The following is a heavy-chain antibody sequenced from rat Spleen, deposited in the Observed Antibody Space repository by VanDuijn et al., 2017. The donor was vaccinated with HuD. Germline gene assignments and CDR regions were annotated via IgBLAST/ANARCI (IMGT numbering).Heavy chain of an antibody. Sequence: EVQLVESGGGLVQPGRSMKLSCAASGFTFSNFDMAWVRQAPTKGLEWVASISPGGGNTYYRDSVKGRFTVSRDNAKSTLYLQMDSLRSEDTATYYCARRHYGYTDYFDYWGQGVMVTVSS. V-gene: IGHV5-25*01. CDR3: ARRHYGYTDYFDY. D-gene: IGHD1-11*01. J-gene: IGHJ2*01. CDR1: GFTFSNFD. CDR2: ISPGGGNT.